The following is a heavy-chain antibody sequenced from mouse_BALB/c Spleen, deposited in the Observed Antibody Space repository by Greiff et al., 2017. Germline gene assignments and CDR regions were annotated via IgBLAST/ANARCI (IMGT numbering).Heavy chain of an antibody. J-gene: IGHJ4*01. CDR3: ARKNGNYGTAMDY. CDR2: IDPSDSYT. V-gene: IGHV1-69*02. Sequence: QVQLQQPGAELVKPGASVKLSCKASGYTFTSYWMHWVKQRPGQGLEWIGEIDPSDSYTNYNQKFKGKATLTVDKSSSTAYMQLSSLTSEDSAVYYCARKNGNYGTAMDYWGQGTSVTVSS. CDR1: GYTFTSYW. D-gene: IGHD2-1*01.